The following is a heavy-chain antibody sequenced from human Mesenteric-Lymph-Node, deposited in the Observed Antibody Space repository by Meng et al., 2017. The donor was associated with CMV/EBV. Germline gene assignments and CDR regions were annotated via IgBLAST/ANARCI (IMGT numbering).Heavy chain of an antibody. CDR3: ARAPGAARGIKFDP. J-gene: IGHJ5*02. CDR2: INHSGST. D-gene: IGHD2-15*01. CDR1: GDSISSGSS. V-gene: IGHV4-4*02. Sequence: SETLSLTCTVSGDSISSGSSFHWSWVRQPPGKGLEWIGEINHSGSTNYNPSLKSRVTISVDTSKNQFSLKLSSVTAADTAVYYCARAPGAARGIKFDPWGQGTLVTVSS.